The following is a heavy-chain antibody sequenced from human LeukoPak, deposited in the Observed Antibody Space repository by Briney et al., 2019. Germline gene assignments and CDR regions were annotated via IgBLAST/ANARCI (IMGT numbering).Heavy chain of an antibody. CDR3: ARWSGYYYGMDV. CDR1: GYTFTSYA. Sequence: ASVKVSCKASGYTFTSYAMHWVRQAPGQRLEWMGWINAGNGNTKYSQKFQGRVTITRDISASTAYMELSSLRSEDTAVYYCARWSGYYYGMDVWGQGTTVTVSS. J-gene: IGHJ6*02. V-gene: IGHV1-3*01. CDR2: INAGNGNT.